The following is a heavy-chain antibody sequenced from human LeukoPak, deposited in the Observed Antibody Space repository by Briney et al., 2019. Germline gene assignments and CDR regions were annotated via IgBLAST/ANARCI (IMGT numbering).Heavy chain of an antibody. V-gene: IGHV4-34*01. CDR3: ARGIYGDYVRVHFVWFDP. J-gene: IGHJ5*02. D-gene: IGHD4-17*01. CDR2: INHSGST. CDR1: GGSFSGYY. Sequence: PSETLSLTCAVYGGSFSGYYWSWIRQPPGKGLEWIGEINHSGSTNYNPSLKSRVTISVDTSKNQFSLKLSSVTAADTAVYYCARGIYGDYVRVHFVWFDPWGQGTLVTVSS.